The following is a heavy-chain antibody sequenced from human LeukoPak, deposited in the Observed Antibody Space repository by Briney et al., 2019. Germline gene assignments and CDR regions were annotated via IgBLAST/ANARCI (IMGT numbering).Heavy chain of an antibody. CDR3: AKDDDSSGYTGDAFDI. Sequence: GGSLRLSCAASGFTFSSYGMHWVRQAPGKGLEWVAVISYDGSNKYYADSVKGRFTISRDNSKNTLYLQMNSLRAEDTAVYYCAKDDDSSGYTGDAFDIWGQGTMVTVSS. CDR2: ISYDGSNK. J-gene: IGHJ3*02. V-gene: IGHV3-30*18. D-gene: IGHD3-22*01. CDR1: GFTFSSYG.